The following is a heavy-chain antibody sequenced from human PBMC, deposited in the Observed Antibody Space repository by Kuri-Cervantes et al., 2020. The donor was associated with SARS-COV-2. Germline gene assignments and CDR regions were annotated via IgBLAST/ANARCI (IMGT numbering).Heavy chain of an antibody. V-gene: IGHV4-61*01. Sequence: SETLSLTCTVSGGSVSSGSYYWSWIRQPPGKGLEWIGYIYYSGSTYYNPSLKSRVTISVDTSKNQFSLKLSSVTAADTAVYYCARQLRLYSMDVWGKGTTVTVSS. D-gene: IGHD5-12*01. CDR3: ARQLRLYSMDV. CDR1: GGSVSSGSYY. CDR2: IYYSGST. J-gene: IGHJ6*03.